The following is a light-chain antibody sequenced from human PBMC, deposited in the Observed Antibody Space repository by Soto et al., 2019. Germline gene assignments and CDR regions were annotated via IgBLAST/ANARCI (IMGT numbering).Light chain of an antibody. J-gene: IGKJ3*01. CDR1: QSVLYSSINKNY. CDR3: QQYFNAPFT. V-gene: IGKV4-1*01. CDR2: WAT. Sequence: DIVMTQSPDSLAVSLGERATINCKSSQSVLYSSINKNYLAWYQQKPGQPPRLLIDWATGLESGVPDRFSGSGSGTDFSLTISSLQAEDVAVYYGQQYFNAPFTFGPGTKVYIK.